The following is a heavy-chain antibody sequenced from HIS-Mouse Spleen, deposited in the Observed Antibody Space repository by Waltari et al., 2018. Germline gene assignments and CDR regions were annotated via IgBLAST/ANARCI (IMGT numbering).Heavy chain of an antibody. V-gene: IGHV1-8*01. CDR1: GYTFTSYD. CDR2: MNPNSGNT. Sequence: QVQLMQSGAEVKKPGASVKVSCKASGYTFTSYDINWVRQATGQGLEWMGWMNPNSGNTGYAQEFQGRVTMTRNTSISTAYMELSSLRSEDTAVYYCARGHDYSNYFDYWGQGTLVTVSS. D-gene: IGHD4-4*01. J-gene: IGHJ4*02. CDR3: ARGHDYSNYFDY.